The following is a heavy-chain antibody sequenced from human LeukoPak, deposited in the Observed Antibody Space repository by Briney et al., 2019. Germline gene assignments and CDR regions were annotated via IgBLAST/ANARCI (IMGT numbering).Heavy chain of an antibody. J-gene: IGHJ4*02. D-gene: IGHD6-6*01. CDR3: ARGHGGSSSHRYSDY. CDR2: IYAGGST. V-gene: IGHV3-66*01. CDR1: GFTVSNNY. Sequence: GGSLRLSCAASGFTVSNNYMSWVRQAPGKGLEWVSVIYAGGSTYYADSVKGRFTISRNNSKSTLYFQMNSLRAEDTAVYYCARGHGGSSSHRYSDYWGQGTQVTVSS.